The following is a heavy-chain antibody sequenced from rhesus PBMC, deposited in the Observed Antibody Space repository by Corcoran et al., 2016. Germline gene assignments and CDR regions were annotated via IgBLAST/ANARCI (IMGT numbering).Heavy chain of an antibody. Sequence: EVQLVESGGGWVQPGGSLRLSCAASGCTFSDHYMDGVHQGPGKGLYWVSSISSRIATTTFSPASFKVRFTISRDNAKNTVYLQMNSLRAEATAVYYCASDDYWGQGVLVTVSS. CDR1: GCTFSDHY. J-gene: IGHJ4*01. CDR2: ISSRIATTT. CDR3: ASDDY. V-gene: IGHV3-110*02.